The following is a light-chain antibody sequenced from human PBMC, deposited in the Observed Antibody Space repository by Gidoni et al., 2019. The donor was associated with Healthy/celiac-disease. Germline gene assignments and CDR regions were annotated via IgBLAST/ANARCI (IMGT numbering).Light chain of an antibody. J-gene: IGKJ2*01. CDR1: QSVLYSSNNKNY. CDR3: QQYYSTLHT. Sequence: DIVTTQSPDSLAVSLGERATINCKSSQSVLYSSNNKNYLAWYQQKPGQPPKLLIYWASTRESGVPDRFSGSGSGTDFTLTISSLQAEDVAVYYCQQYYSTLHTFGQGTKLEIK. V-gene: IGKV4-1*01. CDR2: WAS.